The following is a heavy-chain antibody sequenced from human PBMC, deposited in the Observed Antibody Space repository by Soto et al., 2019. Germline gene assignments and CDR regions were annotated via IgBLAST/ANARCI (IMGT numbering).Heavy chain of an antibody. V-gene: IGHV4-61*01. Sequence: SETLSLTCTVSGGSVSSGSYYWSWIRQPPGKGLEWIGYIYYSGSTNYNPSLKSRVTISVDTSKNQSSLKLSSVTAADTAVYYCARVPRLRLGELSPRGYWGQGTLVTVSS. CDR1: GGSVSSGSYY. D-gene: IGHD3-16*02. CDR3: ARVPRLRLGELSPRGY. J-gene: IGHJ4*02. CDR2: IYYSGST.